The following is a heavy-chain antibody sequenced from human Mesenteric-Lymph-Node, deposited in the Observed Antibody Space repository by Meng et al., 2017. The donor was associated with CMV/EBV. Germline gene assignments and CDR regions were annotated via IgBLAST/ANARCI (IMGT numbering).Heavy chain of an antibody. V-gene: IGHV4-39*01. CDR2: IYYSGST. CDR1: SISSSSYY. Sequence: SISSSSYYWGWLRQPPGKGLEWIGSIYYSGSTYYNPSLKSRVTISVDTSKNQFSLKLSSVTAADTAVYYCARHKRSSQTRGGYYFDYWGQGTLVTVSS. D-gene: IGHD6-13*01. CDR3: ARHKRSSQTRGGYYFDY. J-gene: IGHJ4*02.